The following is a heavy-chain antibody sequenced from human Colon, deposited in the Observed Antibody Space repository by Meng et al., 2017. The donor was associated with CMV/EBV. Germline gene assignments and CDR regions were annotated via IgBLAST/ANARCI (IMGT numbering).Heavy chain of an antibody. J-gene: IGHJ6*02. CDR1: NGSFSGYY. CDR2: INHSGST. D-gene: IGHD3-3*01. V-gene: IGHV4-34*01. CDR3: ARDTLRFLEYQFHYYGMDV. Sequence: GSLRLSCSVYNGSFSGYYWNWIRQFPGKGLKWIGEINHSGSTNYNPSLQSRVTISLDKSKTQFSLRLSSVTAADTAVYYCARDTLRFLEYQFHYYGMDVWGLGTTVTVS.